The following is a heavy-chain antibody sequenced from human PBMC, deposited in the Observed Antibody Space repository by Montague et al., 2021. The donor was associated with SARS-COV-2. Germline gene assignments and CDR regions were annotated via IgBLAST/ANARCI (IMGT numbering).Heavy chain of an antibody. Sequence: SETLSLTCAVSGGSFSGFYWSLVRQSPGEGLEWIGEINLSGSINYNPSLKSRVTILVDASKNQFSLKLTSVTAADTAVYYCARRVGQWLPRYQYYFGYWGQGTLVTVSS. J-gene: IGHJ4*02. V-gene: IGHV4-34*01. CDR2: INLSGSI. CDR1: GGSFSGFY. D-gene: IGHD6-19*01. CDR3: ARRVGQWLPRYQYYFGY.